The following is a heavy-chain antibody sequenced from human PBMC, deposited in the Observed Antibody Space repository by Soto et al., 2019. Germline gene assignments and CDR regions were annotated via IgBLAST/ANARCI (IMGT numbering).Heavy chain of an antibody. Sequence: SETLSLTCAVYGGSFSGYYWSWIRQPPGKGLEWIEEINHSGSTNYNPSLKSRVTISVDTSKNQFSLKLSSVTAADTAVYYCARDTGIAAFYLTEFARGLNDYYYYYGMDVWGQGTTVTVS. CDR1: GGSFSGYY. CDR3: ARDTGIAAFYLTEFARGLNDYYYYYGMDV. J-gene: IGHJ6*02. CDR2: INHSGST. V-gene: IGHV4-34*01. D-gene: IGHD6-13*01.